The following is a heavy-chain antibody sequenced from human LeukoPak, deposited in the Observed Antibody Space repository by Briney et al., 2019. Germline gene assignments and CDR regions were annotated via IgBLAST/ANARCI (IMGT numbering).Heavy chain of an antibody. D-gene: IGHD1-1*01. CDR2: IDPKSGVR. CDR3: ARGKYKNAVDY. V-gene: IGHV1-2*06. Sequence: ASVKVSCKPSGYTFTDHFIHWVRQAPGEGLEWMGRIDPKSGVRNYPQKFQGRVAMTTDTSINTDYMELTSLRSDDTAVYYCARGKYKNAVDYWGQGTRVTVST. CDR1: GYTFTDHF. J-gene: IGHJ4*02.